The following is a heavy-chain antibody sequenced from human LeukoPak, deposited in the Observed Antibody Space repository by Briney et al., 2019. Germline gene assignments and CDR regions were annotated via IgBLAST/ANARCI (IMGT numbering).Heavy chain of an antibody. CDR1: GFTLSDYD. J-gene: IGHJ6*02. V-gene: IGHV3-13*01. CDR2: LGSAGDK. CDR3: ARAKRETSTRPWTSGMDV. D-gene: IGHD3/OR15-3a*01. Sequence: GGSLRLSCAASGFTLSDYDIHWVRQATGKGLDWVSGLGSAGDKYHAGSERGRFTISREDAENSVYLQMNGLRPEDTAIYYCARAKRETSTRPWTSGMDVWGQGTTVTVSS.